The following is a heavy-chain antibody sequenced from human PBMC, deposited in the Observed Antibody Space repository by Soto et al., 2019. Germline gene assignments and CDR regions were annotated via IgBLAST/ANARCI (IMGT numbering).Heavy chain of an antibody. J-gene: IGHJ3*02. D-gene: IGHD3-22*01. Sequence: QVQLVQSGAEVKKPGSSVKVSCKASGGTFSSYAISWVRQAPGQGLEWMGGIIPIFGTANYAQKFQGRVTTTADESTSTAYMELSSLISEDTAVYYCARSRVTYYYDRSAFDIWGQGTMVTVSS. CDR3: ARSRVTYYYDRSAFDI. CDR1: GGTFSSYA. CDR2: IIPIFGTA. V-gene: IGHV1-69*01.